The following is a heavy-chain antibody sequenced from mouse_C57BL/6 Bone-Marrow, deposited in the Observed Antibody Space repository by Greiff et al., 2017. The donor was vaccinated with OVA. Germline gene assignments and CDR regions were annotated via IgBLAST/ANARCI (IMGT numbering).Heavy chain of an antibody. CDR3: ASPYYGSSYWYFDD. CDR2: ISSGGSYT. D-gene: IGHD1-1*01. CDR1: GFTFSSYG. J-gene: IGHJ1*03. Sequence: EVQRVESGGDLVKPGGSLKLSCAASGFTFSSYGMSWVRQTPDKRLEWVATISSGGSYTYNPDSVKGRFTISRDNAKNTLYLQMSSLKSEDTAMYYCASPYYGSSYWYFDDWGTGTTVTVSS. V-gene: IGHV5-6*01.